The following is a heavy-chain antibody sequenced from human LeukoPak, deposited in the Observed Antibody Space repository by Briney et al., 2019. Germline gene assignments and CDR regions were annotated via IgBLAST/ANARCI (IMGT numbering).Heavy chain of an antibody. CDR1: GYTLTELS. Sequence: VASVKVSCKVSGYTLTELSMHWVRQAPGKGLEWMGGFDPEDGETIYAQKFQGRVTMTEDTSTDTAYMELSSLRSEDMAVYYCAGRYSGSYPFDYWGQGTLVTVSS. CDR2: FDPEDGET. V-gene: IGHV1-24*01. J-gene: IGHJ4*02. D-gene: IGHD1-26*01. CDR3: AGRYSGSYPFDY.